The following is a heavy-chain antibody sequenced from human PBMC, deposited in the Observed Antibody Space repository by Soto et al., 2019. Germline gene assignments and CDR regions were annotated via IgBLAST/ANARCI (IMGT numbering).Heavy chain of an antibody. D-gene: IGHD3-22*01. V-gene: IGHV1-69*06. CDR1: GGTFSSYA. J-gene: IGHJ3*02. CDR2: IIPIFGTA. CDR3: AALPTTYYYDSSGYYPGDAFDI. Sequence: QVQLVQSGAEVKKPGSSVKVSCKASGGTFSSYAISWVRQAPGQGLEWMGGIIPIFGTANYAQKFQGRVTITADKSTSTAYMALSSLRSEDTAVYYCAALPTTYYYDSSGYYPGDAFDIWGQGTMVTVSS.